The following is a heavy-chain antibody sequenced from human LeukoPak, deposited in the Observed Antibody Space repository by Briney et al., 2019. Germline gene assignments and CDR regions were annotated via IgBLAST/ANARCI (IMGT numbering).Heavy chain of an antibody. CDR2: INHSGST. CDR3: ARIPPDYHNFSYFGYMDV. CDR1: GGSFSGYS. D-gene: IGHD4-11*01. V-gene: IGHV4-34*01. Sequence: SETLSLTCAVYGGSFSGYSWSWIRQPPGKRLEWIGEINHSGSTNYNPFLKSRVTISVDTSKNQFSLKLSSVTAADTAVYYCARIPPDYHNFSYFGYMDVWGKGTTDTVSS. J-gene: IGHJ6*03.